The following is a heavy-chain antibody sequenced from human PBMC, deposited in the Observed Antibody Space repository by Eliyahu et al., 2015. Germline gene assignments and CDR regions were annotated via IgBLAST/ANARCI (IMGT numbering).Heavy chain of an antibody. CDR1: GGSFSGYY. J-gene: IGHJ4*02. CDR3: ARGNRVDDYDSSGSYYFDY. V-gene: IGHV4-34*01. Sequence: QVQLQQWGAGLLKPSETLSLTCAVYGGSFSGYYWSWIRQPPGKGLEWIGEINHSGSTNYNPSLKSRVTISVDTSKNQFSLKLSSVTAADTAVYYCARGNRVDDYDSSGSYYFDYWGQGTLVTVSS. CDR2: INHSGST. D-gene: IGHD3-22*01.